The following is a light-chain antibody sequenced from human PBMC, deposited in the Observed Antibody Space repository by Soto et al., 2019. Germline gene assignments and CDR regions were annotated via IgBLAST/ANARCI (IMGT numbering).Light chain of an antibody. CDR3: QQYAYSPPT. V-gene: IGKV3-20*01. J-gene: IGKJ1*01. CDR2: GAS. Sequence: EIVLTQSPSTLSLSPGERATLSCRASQSVTSNYLAWYQQEPGQAPRLLIYGASSRATGIPDRFSGSGSGTHFTLTISRLEPEDFAVYYCQQYAYSPPTFGLGTKVDIK. CDR1: QSVTSNY.